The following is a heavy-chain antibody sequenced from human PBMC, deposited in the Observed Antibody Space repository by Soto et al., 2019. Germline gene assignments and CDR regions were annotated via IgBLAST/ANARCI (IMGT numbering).Heavy chain of an antibody. V-gene: IGHV4-39*01. CDR3: GRQGGITVAGTGYFHH. J-gene: IGHJ1*01. CDR1: GGSVSSSSYY. CDR2: IYYSGST. D-gene: IGHD6-19*01. Sequence: SETLSLTCTVSGGSVSSSSYYWGWVRQPPGKGLEWIGSIYYSGSTYYNPSLKSRVTISVDTSKNQFSLKLSSVTAADTAVYYCGRQGGITVAGTGYFHHWGQGALVTVSS.